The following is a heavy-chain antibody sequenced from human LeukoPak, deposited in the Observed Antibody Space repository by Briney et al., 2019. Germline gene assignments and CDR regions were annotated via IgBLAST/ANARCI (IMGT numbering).Heavy chain of an antibody. CDR2: ISDSGGRT. CDR1: GFSFVSHW. V-gene: IGHV3-23*01. D-gene: IGHD5-18*01. CDR3: AKDSYDDSI. Sequence: PGGSLRLSCVASGFSFVSHWMTWVRQAPGKGLEWVSAISDSGGRTFYADSVKGRFTISRDNSKNTLYLQINSLRAGDTAVYYCAKDSYDDSIWGQGTLVTVSS. J-gene: IGHJ1*01.